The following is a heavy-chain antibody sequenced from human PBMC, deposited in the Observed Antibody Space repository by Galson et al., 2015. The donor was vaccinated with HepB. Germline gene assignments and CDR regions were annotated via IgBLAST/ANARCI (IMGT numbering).Heavy chain of an antibody. CDR3: AKSYSGNTVLPPAGIDI. D-gene: IGHD2-8*01. J-gene: IGHJ3*02. CDR1: GFTFSNYA. V-gene: IGHV3-23*01. CDR2: ISGSGGST. Sequence: SLRLSCAASGFTFSNYAMTWVRQSPGKGLEWVSGISGSGGSTHYADSVKGRFTISRDNSKNTLYLQMNSLRAEDTAVYYCAKSYSGNTVLPPAGIDIWGQGTMVTVSS.